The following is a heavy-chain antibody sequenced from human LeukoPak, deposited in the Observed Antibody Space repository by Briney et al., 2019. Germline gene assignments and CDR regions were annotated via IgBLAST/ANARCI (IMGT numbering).Heavy chain of an antibody. D-gene: IGHD2-8*01. V-gene: IGHV3-20*04. CDR2: INWNGGST. CDR3: ARGGYCTNGVCYWDFDY. Sequence: GGSLRLSCAASGFTFDDYGMSWVRQAPGKGLEWVSGINWNGGSTGYADSVKGRFTISRDNAKNSLYLQMNSLRAEDTALYYCARGGYCTNGVCYWDFDYWGQGTLVTVSS. CDR1: GFTFDDYG. J-gene: IGHJ4*02.